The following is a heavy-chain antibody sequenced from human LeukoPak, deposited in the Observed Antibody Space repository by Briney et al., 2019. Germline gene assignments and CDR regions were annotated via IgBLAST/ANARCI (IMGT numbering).Heavy chain of an antibody. CDR1: GCSISRHY. Sequence: SDTLPVTCTDSGCSISRHYWSWIRLAPRDPLEWTGYIYDSGSTNYNPLLNSRHTITVDTSKNQFSLKLSSVTAADTAVYYCARESAHLGYCSSTSCLPDAFDIWGQGTMVTVSS. CDR3: ARESAHLGYCSSTSCLPDAFDI. J-gene: IGHJ3*02. D-gene: IGHD2-2*01. CDR2: IYDSGST. V-gene: IGHV4-59*11.